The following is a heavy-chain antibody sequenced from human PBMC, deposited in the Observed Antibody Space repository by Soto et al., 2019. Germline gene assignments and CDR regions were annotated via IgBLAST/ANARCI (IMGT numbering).Heavy chain of an antibody. CDR3: ARGLWSFDY. Sequence: QVQLVESGGGVVQPGRSLRLSCAASGFTFSSYGMHWVRQAPGKGLEWVAVIWLDGSNKYYADSVKGRFSISRDNSKNTLYLQMNSLRAEDTAVYYCARGLWSFDYWGQGNLVTVSS. J-gene: IGHJ4*02. CDR1: GFTFSSYG. V-gene: IGHV3-33*01. CDR2: IWLDGSNK. D-gene: IGHD5-18*01.